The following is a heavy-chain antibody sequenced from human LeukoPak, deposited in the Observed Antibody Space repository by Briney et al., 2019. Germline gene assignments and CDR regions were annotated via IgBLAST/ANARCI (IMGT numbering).Heavy chain of an antibody. V-gene: IGHV3-23*01. CDR1: GFTFSTFA. J-gene: IGHJ5*02. D-gene: IGHD3-22*01. Sequence: GGSLRLSCAASGFTFSTFAMTWVRQAPGKGLEWDSGMIGAGATYYADSVKGRFTLSKDNSKTTVYLQMNSPRTRHSAIYRGATDLHYNDGTWEFDPCSEGCLVTVSS. CDR2: MIGAGAT. CDR3: ATDLHYNDGTWEFDP.